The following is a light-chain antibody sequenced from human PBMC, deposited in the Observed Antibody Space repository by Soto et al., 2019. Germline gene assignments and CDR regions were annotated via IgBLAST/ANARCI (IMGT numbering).Light chain of an antibody. Sequence: DIQLAQSPSTLSASVGDRLIITCRATQSINWLAGYQQKPGKAPKLLIFEASRLESGVPSRFSGSGSGTEFTLTISSLQPDDFGTYYCQHYDTYSPMWTFGQGTKVDVK. V-gene: IGKV1-5*03. CDR2: EAS. J-gene: IGKJ1*01. CDR1: QSINW. CDR3: QHYDTYSPMWT.